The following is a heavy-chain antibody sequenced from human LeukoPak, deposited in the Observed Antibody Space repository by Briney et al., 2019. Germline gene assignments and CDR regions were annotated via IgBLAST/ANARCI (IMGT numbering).Heavy chain of an antibody. D-gene: IGHD2-2*01. CDR2: IWYGGSNK. V-gene: IGHV3-33*06. Sequence: PGGSLRLSCAASGFTFSSYGMHWVRQAPGKGLEWVAVIWYGGSNKYYADSVRGRFTISRDNSKNTLYLQMNSLRAEDTAVYYCAKDGEVCSSTSCRGGLLYYMDVWGKGTTVTVSS. CDR1: GFTFSSYG. CDR3: AKDGEVCSSTSCRGGLLYYMDV. J-gene: IGHJ6*03.